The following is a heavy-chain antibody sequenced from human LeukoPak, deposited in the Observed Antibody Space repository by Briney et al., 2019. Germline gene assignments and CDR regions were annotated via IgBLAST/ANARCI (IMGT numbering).Heavy chain of an antibody. CDR1: GFTFSNYG. J-gene: IGHJ4*02. Sequence: GGSLRLSCAASGFTFSNYGIHWLRQAPGKGLEWVAGIWYDGTNKYYADSVKDRFTISRDNSKNTLYLQMNSLRVEDTAVYYCARGRGTGPDYFDYWGQGTLVTVSS. CDR3: ARGRGTGPDYFDY. V-gene: IGHV3-33*01. D-gene: IGHD3/OR15-3a*01. CDR2: IWYDGTNK.